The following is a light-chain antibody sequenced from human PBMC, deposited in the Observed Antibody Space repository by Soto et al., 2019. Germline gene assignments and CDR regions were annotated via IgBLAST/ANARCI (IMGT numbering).Light chain of an antibody. CDR2: GPA. V-gene: IGKV1-39*01. CDR1: QTISSY. Sequence: DLRMTQSPSPLSASIGDRVTITSRASQTISSYLNWYQQKPGKAPKLLLYGPASLQSGVPSRFSGSGSGTDFTLTISSLQPEDFGTDYCQQSFSTPRTFGQGTKVDIK. CDR3: QQSFSTPRT. J-gene: IGKJ1*01.